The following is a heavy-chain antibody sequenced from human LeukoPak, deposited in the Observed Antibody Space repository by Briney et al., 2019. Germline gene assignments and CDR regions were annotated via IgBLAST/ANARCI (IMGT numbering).Heavy chain of an antibody. CDR2: IYYSGST. CDR1: GGSISSYY. J-gene: IGHJ4*02. Sequence: SETLSLTCTISGGSISSYYWSWIRQPPGKGLEWIGYIYYSGSTNYNPSLKSRVTISVDTSKNRFSLKLSSVTAADTAVYYCARLSRAYSSSGEGYFDYWGQGTLVTVSS. V-gene: IGHV4-59*08. D-gene: IGHD6-13*01. CDR3: ARLSRAYSSSGEGYFDY.